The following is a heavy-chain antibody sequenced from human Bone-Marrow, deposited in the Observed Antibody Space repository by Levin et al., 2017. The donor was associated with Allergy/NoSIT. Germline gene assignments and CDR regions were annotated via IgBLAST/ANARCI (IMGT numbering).Heavy chain of an antibody. V-gene: IGHV3-23*01. CDR1: GFTFSSYA. Sequence: SCAASGFTFSSYAMSWVRQAPGKGLEWVSAISGSGGSTYYADSVKGRFTISRDNSKNTLYLQMNSLRAEDTAIYYCANGRGGDYCGMDVWGQGTTVTVSS. J-gene: IGHJ6*02. CDR2: ISGSGGST. D-gene: IGHD3-10*01. CDR3: ANGRGGDYCGMDV.